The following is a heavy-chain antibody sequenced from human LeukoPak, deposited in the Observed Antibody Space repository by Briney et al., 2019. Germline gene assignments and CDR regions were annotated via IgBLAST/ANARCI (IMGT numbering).Heavy chain of an antibody. CDR2: ISGSGGST. CDR1: GFTFSSYG. Sequence: HAGGSLRLSCAASGFTFSSYGMSWVRQAPGKGLEWVSTISGSGGSTYYADSVKGRFTISRDNAKNSLYLQMNSLRAEDTAVYYCASKVKRSSDDYWGQGTLVTVSS. J-gene: IGHJ4*02. V-gene: IGHV3-23*01. CDR3: ASKVKRSSDDY. D-gene: IGHD6-6*01.